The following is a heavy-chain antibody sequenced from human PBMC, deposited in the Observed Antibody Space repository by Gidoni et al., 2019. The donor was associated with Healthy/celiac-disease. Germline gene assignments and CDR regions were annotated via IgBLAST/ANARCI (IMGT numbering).Heavy chain of an antibody. V-gene: IGHV3-21*01. Sequence: EVQLVESGGGLVKPGGSLRLSCAASGFTFSSYSMNWVRQAPGKGLEWVSSISSSSSYIYYADSVKGRFTISRDNAKNSLYLQMNSLRAEDTAVYYCARATVTTQYNWFDPWGQGTLVTVSS. CDR3: ARATVTTQYNWFDP. D-gene: IGHD4-17*01. J-gene: IGHJ5*02. CDR2: ISSSSSYI. CDR1: GFTFSSYS.